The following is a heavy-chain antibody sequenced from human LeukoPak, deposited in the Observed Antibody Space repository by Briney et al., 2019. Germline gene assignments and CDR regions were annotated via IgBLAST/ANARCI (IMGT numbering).Heavy chain of an antibody. V-gene: IGHV4-39*07. CDR1: GGSISSSSYY. Sequence: SDTVSLTCSVSGGSISSSSYYWGWIRQHRAKGLEWIRSIYYSRSTYYNPSLKSRVTISVDTSKNQFSLKLSSVTAADTAVYYCARSSLSYYSYMDVWGKGTTVTVSS. J-gene: IGHJ6*03. CDR2: IYYSRST. CDR3: ARSSLSYYSYMDV. D-gene: IGHD6-19*01.